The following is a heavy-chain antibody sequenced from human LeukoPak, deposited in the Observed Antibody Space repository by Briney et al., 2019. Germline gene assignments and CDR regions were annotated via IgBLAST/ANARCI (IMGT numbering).Heavy chain of an antibody. V-gene: IGHV3-48*01. Sequence: GGSLRLSCAVSGFTFSTYSMNWVRQAPGKGLEWVSYISSSSSTIYYADSVKGRFTISRDNAKNSLYLQMNSLRAEDTAVYYCARDESQEMVTIRGFDCWGQGTLVTVSS. CDR1: GFTFSTYS. CDR3: ARDESQEMVTIRGFDC. CDR2: ISSSSSTI. J-gene: IGHJ4*02. D-gene: IGHD5-24*01.